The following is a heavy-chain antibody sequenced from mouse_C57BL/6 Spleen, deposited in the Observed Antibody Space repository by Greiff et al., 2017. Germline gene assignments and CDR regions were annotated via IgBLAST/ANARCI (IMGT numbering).Heavy chain of an antibody. Sequence: EVKLVESGGGLVKPGGSLKLSCAASGFTFSDYGMHWVRQAPEKGLEWVAYISSGSSTIYYADTVKGRFTISRDNAKNTLFLQMTSLRSEDTAMYYCARLTTVVATYYFDYWGQGTTLTVSS. D-gene: IGHD1-1*01. CDR2: ISSGSSTI. J-gene: IGHJ2*01. CDR3: ARLTTVVATYYFDY. CDR1: GFTFSDYG. V-gene: IGHV5-17*01.